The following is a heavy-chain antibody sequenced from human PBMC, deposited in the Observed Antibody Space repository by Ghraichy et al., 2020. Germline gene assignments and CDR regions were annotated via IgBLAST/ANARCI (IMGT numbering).Heavy chain of an antibody. CDR2: IYNSGSP. CDR3: ARGFDYVGFQS. CDR1: GVSISSGGYQ. D-gene: IGHD4-23*01. J-gene: IGHJ1*01. Sequence: TLSLTCNVSGVSISSGGYQWSWIRQSPGKGLEWIGYIYNSGSPSYNRSLKSRLTISVDLSKNVFSLKLTSVTAADTAVYYCARGFDYVGFQSWGQGTLVHVSS. V-gene: IGHV4-31*03.